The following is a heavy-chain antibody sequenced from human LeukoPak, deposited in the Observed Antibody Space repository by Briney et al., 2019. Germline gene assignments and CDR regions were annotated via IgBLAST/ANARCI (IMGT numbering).Heavy chain of an antibody. Sequence: GGSLRLSCAASGFTVSSKYMSWVRQVPGKGLEWLGVVTYDGSKAFYADSVKGRLTISRDNSKNTLYLQMNTLRVEDRAVYFCAKDQRTMTRRMDVWGQGTAVIVSS. V-gene: IGHV3-30*18. CDR2: VTYDGSKA. CDR1: GFTVSSKY. D-gene: IGHD2-2*01. CDR3: AKDQRTMTRRMDV. J-gene: IGHJ6*02.